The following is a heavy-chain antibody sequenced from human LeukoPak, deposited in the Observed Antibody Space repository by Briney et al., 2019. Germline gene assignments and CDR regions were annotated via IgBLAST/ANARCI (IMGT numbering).Heavy chain of an antibody. D-gene: IGHD5-24*01. CDR1: GFIFSRYS. J-gene: IGHJ4*02. CDR3: VKGDGDGSKKTSDY. Sequence: PGGSLRLSCLASGFIFSRYSMAWVRQAPGRGLQYVGGISDGGGYTSYADSMRGRFSISRDNSENTLLLQMSSLRIDDTAVYYCVKGDGDGSKKTSDYWGQGTLVTVSS. V-gene: IGHV3-64D*06. CDR2: ISDGGGYT.